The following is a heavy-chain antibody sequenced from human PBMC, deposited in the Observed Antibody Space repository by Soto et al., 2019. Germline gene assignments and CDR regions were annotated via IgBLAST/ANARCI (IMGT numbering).Heavy chain of an antibody. CDR1: GGSVSSGSYY. CDR3: ARVPVEVATIGYYYCYGMDV. Sequence: SETLSLTCTVPGGSVSSGSYYWSWIRQPPGKGLEWIGYIYYSGSTNYSPSLKSRVTISVDTSKNQFSLKLSSVTAADTAVYYCARVPVEVATIGYYYCYGMDVWGQGTTVTVSS. CDR2: IYYSGST. D-gene: IGHD5-12*01. J-gene: IGHJ6*02. V-gene: IGHV4-61*01.